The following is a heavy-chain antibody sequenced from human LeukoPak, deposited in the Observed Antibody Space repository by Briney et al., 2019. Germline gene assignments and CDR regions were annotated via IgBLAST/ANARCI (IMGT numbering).Heavy chain of an antibody. V-gene: IGHV3-30-3*01. Sequence: PGGSLRLSCAASGFTFSSYAMHWVRQAPGKGLEWVAVISYDGSNKYYADSVKGRFTISRDNAKKLLYLQMNSLRGEDTAVYYCARLGSFCTNGVCYGAWGQGTLVTVSS. J-gene: IGHJ5*02. CDR2: ISYDGSNK. CDR1: GFTFSSYA. CDR3: ARLGSFCTNGVCYGA. D-gene: IGHD2-8*01.